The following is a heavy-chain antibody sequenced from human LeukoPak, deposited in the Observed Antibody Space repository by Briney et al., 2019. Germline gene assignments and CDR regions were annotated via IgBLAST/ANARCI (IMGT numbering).Heavy chain of an antibody. Sequence: PGGSLRLSCAASGFTFSSYAMSWVRQAPGKGLGWVSGISGSGDNTYYADSMKGRFTISRDNSKNTLYVQVNSLGTEDTAAYYCAKGSYYDSSGSFYFDYWGQGTLVAVSS. D-gene: IGHD3-22*01. J-gene: IGHJ4*02. CDR2: ISGSGDNT. V-gene: IGHV3-23*01. CDR1: GFTFSSYA. CDR3: AKGSYYDSSGSFYFDY.